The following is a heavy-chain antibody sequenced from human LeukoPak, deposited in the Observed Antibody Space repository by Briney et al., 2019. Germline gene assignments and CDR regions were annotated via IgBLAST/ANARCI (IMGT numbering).Heavy chain of an antibody. V-gene: IGHV3-64*01. CDR3: ARAGGVRGTAWLIIIFLDV. J-gene: IGHJ6*04. Sequence: GGSLRLSCAASGFTFTSYAMQWVRQAPGKGLEYVSAISGNRGSIYYANSVKGRFTISRDNSKNTIYLQMSSLRAEDMAVYYCARAGGVRGTAWLIIIFLDVWGKGTTVTVSS. CDR1: GFTFTSYA. D-gene: IGHD3-9*01. CDR2: ISGNRGSI.